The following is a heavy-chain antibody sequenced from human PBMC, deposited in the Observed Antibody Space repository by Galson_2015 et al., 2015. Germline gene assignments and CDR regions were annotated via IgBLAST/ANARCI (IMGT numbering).Heavy chain of an antibody. V-gene: IGHV3-30*03. CDR2: ISYDGSNK. D-gene: IGHD5-24*01. CDR1: GFTFSSYG. J-gene: IGHJ5*02. CDR3: APNPEMGT. Sequence: SLRLPCAASGFTFSSYGMHWVRQAPGKGLEWVAVISYDGSNKYYADSVKGRFTISRDNSKNTLYLQMNSLRAEDTAVYYCAPNPEMGTWGQGTLVTVSS.